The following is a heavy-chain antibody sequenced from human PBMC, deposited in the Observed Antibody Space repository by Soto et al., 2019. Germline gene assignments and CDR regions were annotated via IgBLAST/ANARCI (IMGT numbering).Heavy chain of an antibody. V-gene: IGHV3-30*18. Sequence: QVQLVESGGGVVQPGRSLRLSCAASGFTFSTYGMHWVRQAPGKGLEWVAVISYDGSNKYYADSVKGRFTISRDNSTNTLYLQMNSLRAEDTAVYYCAKDDCISTSCYYFAYWGQGTRVTVSS. CDR2: ISYDGSNK. D-gene: IGHD2-2*01. J-gene: IGHJ4*02. CDR1: GFTFSTYG. CDR3: AKDDCISTSCYYFAY.